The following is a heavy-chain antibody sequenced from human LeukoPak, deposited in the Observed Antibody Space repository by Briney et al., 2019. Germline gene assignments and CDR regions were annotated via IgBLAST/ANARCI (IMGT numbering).Heavy chain of an antibody. D-gene: IGHD3-10*01. V-gene: IGHV1-69*01. J-gene: IGHJ3*02. CDR2: IIPIFGTA. Sequence: GSSVKVSCKASGGTFSSYAISWVRQAPGQGLEWMGGIIPIFGTANYAQKFQGRVTITADESTSTAYMELSSLRSEDTAVYYCASAGVTMARGGFDIWGQGTMVTVSS. CDR3: ASAGVTMARGGFDI. CDR1: GGTFSSYA.